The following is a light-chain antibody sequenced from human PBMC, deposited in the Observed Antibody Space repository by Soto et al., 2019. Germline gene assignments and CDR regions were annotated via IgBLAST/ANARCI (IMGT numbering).Light chain of an antibody. CDR3: QQYYSTPRT. V-gene: IGKV4-1*01. CDR1: QSLLYSSNNKNH. J-gene: IGKJ1*01. CDR2: WAS. Sequence: DIVMTQSPDSLAVSLGERATINCKSSQSLLYSSNNKNHLTWYQQKPGQPPKLLIYWASTRESGVPDRFSGSGSGTDFTLTISSLQAEDVTVYYCQQYYSTPRTFGQGTTVEIK.